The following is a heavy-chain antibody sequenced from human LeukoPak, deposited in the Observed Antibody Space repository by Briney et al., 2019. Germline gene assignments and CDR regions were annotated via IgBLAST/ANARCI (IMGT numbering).Heavy chain of an antibody. CDR2: IIPIFGTA. V-gene: IGHV1-69*06. Sequence: SVKVSCKASGGTFSSYAISWVRQAPGQGLEWMGGIIPIFGTANYAQKFQGRVTMTVDTSTSTAYMDLRSLRSDDTAVYYCARAIGSSRWCFDLWGRGTLVTVSS. CDR1: GGTFSSYA. J-gene: IGHJ2*01. CDR3: ARAIGSSRWCFDL. D-gene: IGHD6-13*01.